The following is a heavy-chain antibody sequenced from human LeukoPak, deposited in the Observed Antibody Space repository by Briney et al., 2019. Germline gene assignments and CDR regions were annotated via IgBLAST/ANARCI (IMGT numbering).Heavy chain of an antibody. CDR2: LNGGGDRK. Sequence: GGCLRLSCAASGFKFSHYAMGWVRRAPGKGLEWVSTLNGGGDRKHYADSVRGRFIISRDNSKNTLDLQMNNLRAEDTAVYYCDGADYWGQGTVVTVSS. J-gene: IGHJ4*02. D-gene: IGHD5-24*01. CDR1: GFKFSHYA. CDR3: DGADY. V-gene: IGHV3-23*01.